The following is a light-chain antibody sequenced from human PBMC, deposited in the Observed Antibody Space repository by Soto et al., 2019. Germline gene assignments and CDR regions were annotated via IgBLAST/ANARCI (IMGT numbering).Light chain of an antibody. Sequence: EIVLTQYPGTLSLSPGERATLSCRASQSVSSSYLAWYQQKPGQAPRLLIYDASTRATGIPARFSGSGSGTEFTLTISSLQSEDFAVYLCQQHNNWPQTFGQGTKV. V-gene: IGKV3-15*01. J-gene: IGKJ1*01. CDR2: DAS. CDR1: QSVSSSY. CDR3: QQHNNWPQT.